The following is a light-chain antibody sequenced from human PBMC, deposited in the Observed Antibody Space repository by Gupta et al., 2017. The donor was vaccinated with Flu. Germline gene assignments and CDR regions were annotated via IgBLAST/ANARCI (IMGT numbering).Light chain of an antibody. CDR1: NCYVGVYYF. V-gene: IGLV2-14*04. J-gene: IGLJ2*01. CDR2: YVN. Sequence: TNCYVGVYYFCLLQQPTPGTDPKRIMFYVNNRPSGVFNRFSCSKSGNTASLTISGLQAEDEADDYCSAYESSNTLGVFGGGTKLTVL. CDR3: SAYESSNTLGV.